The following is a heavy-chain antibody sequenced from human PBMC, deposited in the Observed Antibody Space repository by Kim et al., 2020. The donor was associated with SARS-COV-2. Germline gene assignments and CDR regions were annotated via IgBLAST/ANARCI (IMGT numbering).Heavy chain of an antibody. CDR2: IYSGGST. Sequence: LSLTCAASGFTVSSNYMSWVRQAPGKGLEWVSVIYSGGSTYYADSVKGRFTISRDNSKNTLYLQMNSLRAEDTAVYYCARELDDSALKGGMDVWGQGTTVTVSS. CDR1: GFTVSSNY. V-gene: IGHV3-66*01. CDR3: ARELDDSALKGGMDV. J-gene: IGHJ6*02. D-gene: IGHD2-15*01.